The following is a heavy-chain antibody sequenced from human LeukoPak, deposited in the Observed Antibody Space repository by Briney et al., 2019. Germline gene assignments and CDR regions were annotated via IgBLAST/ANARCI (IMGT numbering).Heavy chain of an antibody. CDR3: AKEYRVYYGSGSYYNKNF. Sequence: GSLRLSCAASGFTFSSYAMSWVRQAPGKGLEWVSAISGSGGSTYYADSVKGRFTISRDNSKNTLYLQMNSLRAEDTAVYYCAKEYRVYYGSGSYYNKNFWGQGTLVTVSS. CDR1: GFTFSSYA. CDR2: ISGSGGST. V-gene: IGHV3-23*01. D-gene: IGHD3-10*01. J-gene: IGHJ4*02.